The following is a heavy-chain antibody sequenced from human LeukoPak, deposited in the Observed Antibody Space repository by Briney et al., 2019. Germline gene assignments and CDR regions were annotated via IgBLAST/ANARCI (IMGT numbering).Heavy chain of an antibody. CDR1: GGSVRDNY. V-gene: IGHV4-34*01. CDR2: IHHSGST. J-gene: IGHJ2*01. Sequence: SETLSLTCAVYGGSVRDNYWSWIRQPPGKGLEWIGEIHHSGSTKYNPSLKSRVTISVDTSKNQFSLKLSSVTAADTAVYYCARDEAPEVWGRGTLVTVSS. D-gene: IGHD6-6*01. CDR3: ARDEAPEV.